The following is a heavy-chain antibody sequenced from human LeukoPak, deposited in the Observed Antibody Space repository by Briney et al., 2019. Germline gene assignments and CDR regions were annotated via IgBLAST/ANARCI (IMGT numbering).Heavy chain of an antibody. Sequence: QTGGSLRLSCAASGFTFSSYGMHWVRQAPGKGLEWVAFIRYDGSNKYYADSVKGRFTISRDNSKNTLYLQMNSLRAEDTAVYYCAKALLWFGELLYGFDYWGQGTLVTVSS. D-gene: IGHD3-10*01. V-gene: IGHV3-30*02. CDR3: AKALLWFGELLYGFDY. CDR2: IRYDGSNK. J-gene: IGHJ4*02. CDR1: GFTFSSYG.